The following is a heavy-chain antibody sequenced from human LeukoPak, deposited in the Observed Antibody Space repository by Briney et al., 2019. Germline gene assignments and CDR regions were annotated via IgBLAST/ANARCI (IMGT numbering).Heavy chain of an antibody. CDR3: AKGKATVTTLFGDY. V-gene: IGHV3-30*18. D-gene: IGHD4-17*01. CDR2: ISYDGSNK. Sequence: GRSLRLSCAASGFTFSSYGMHWVRQAPGKGLEWVAVISYDGSNKYYADSVKGRFTISRDNSKNTLYPQMNSLRAEDTAVYYCAKGKATVTTLFGDYWGQGTLVTVSS. CDR1: GFTFSSYG. J-gene: IGHJ4*02.